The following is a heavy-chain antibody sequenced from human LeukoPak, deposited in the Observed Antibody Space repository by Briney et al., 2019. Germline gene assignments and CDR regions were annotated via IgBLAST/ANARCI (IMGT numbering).Heavy chain of an antibody. J-gene: IGHJ4*02. V-gene: IGHV3-23*01. CDR2: ISGSGGGT. Sequence: GGSLRLSCAVSGITLSNYGMSWVRQAPGKGLEWVAGISGSGGGTNYADSVRGRFTISKDNSKNTLYLQMNSLGAEDTAVYFCAKRGVVIRVILVGFHKEAYYFDSWGQGALVTVSS. CDR1: GITLSNYG. D-gene: IGHD3-22*01. CDR3: AKRGVVIRVILVGFHKEAYYFDS.